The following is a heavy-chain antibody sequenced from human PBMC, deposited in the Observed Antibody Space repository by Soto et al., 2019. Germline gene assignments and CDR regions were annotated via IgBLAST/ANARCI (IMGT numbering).Heavy chain of an antibody. CDR1: GGTFSSYA. Sequence: QVQLVPSEAEVKKPGSSVKFSCKASGGTFSSYAISWVRQAPGQGLEWMGGIIPIFGTANYAQKFQGRVTITADEYTSTAYMELISVTSADTAVYYCARLPYYYGSGSLNWFDHWGQLTLVTFSS. D-gene: IGHD3-10*01. CDR3: ARLPYYYGSGSLNWFDH. CDR2: IIPIFGTA. J-gene: IGHJ5*02. V-gene: IGHV1-69*01.